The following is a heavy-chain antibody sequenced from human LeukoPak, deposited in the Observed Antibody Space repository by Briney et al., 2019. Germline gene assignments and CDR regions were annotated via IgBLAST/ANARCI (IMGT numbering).Heavy chain of an antibody. D-gene: IGHD4-11*01. CDR3: ATGGTVTTLLDY. J-gene: IGHJ4*02. CDR2: ISGSGGST. V-gene: IGHV3-23*01. Sequence: GGSLRLSCAASGFTFSSYSMNWVRQAPGKGLEWVSAISGSGGSTYYADSVKGRFTISRDNSKNTLYLQMNSLRAEDTAVYYCATGGTVTTLLDYWGQGTLVTVSS. CDR1: GFTFSSYS.